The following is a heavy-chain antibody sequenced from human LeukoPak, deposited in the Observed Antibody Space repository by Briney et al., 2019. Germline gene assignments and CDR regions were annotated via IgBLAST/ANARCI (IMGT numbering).Heavy chain of an antibody. Sequence: GGSLRLSCSASRFTFSSYAMHCVRQAPGKGLEYVSSITSNGGSTYYADSVKGRVTISRDNSKNTLYLQMSSLRAEDTALYYCLRDLTGAGDYWGQGTLVTVSS. CDR2: ITSNGGST. J-gene: IGHJ4*02. V-gene: IGHV3-64D*06. CDR3: LRDLTGAGDY. D-gene: IGHD3-10*01. CDR1: RFTFSSYA.